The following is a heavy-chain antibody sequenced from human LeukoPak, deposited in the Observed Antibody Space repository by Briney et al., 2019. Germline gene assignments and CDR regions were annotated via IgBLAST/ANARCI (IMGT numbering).Heavy chain of an antibody. Sequence: GGSLRLSCTASGFTFYNSDINWVRQAPGKGLVWVSRINSDGSSTNYADSVKGRFTISRDNAKNTLYLQMNSLRVEDTAVYYCARNGWPIDYWGQGTLVTVSS. CDR2: INSDGSST. J-gene: IGHJ4*02. CDR3: ARNGWPIDY. V-gene: IGHV3-74*01. CDR1: GFTFYNSD. D-gene: IGHD6-19*01.